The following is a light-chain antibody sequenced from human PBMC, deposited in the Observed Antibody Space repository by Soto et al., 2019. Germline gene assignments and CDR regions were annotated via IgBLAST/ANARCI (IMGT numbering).Light chain of an antibody. CDR3: QQYYSTPPT. V-gene: IGKV4-1*01. CDR1: QTVLYSSNNKKY. CDR2: WAS. Sequence: DIVMTQSPDSLAVSLGERATINCKSSQTVLYSSNNKKYLAWYQQKPRQPPKLLIYWASTRESGVPDRFSGSGSGTDFTLTISSLQAEDVAVYYCQQYYSTPPTFGQGTKVEIK. J-gene: IGKJ1*01.